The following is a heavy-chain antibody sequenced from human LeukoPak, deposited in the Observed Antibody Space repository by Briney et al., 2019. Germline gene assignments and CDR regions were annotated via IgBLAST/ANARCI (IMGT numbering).Heavy chain of an antibody. CDR2: IYTSGST. V-gene: IGHV4-4*07. CDR1: GGSISSYY. Sequence: PSETLSLTCTVSGGSISSYYWSWIRQPAGKGLESIGRIYTSGSTNYNPSLKSRVTMSVDTSKNQFSLKLSSVTAADTAVYYCARVQVLDYYDSSGAYYMDVWGEGTTVTVSS. J-gene: IGHJ6*03. D-gene: IGHD3-22*01. CDR3: ARVQVLDYYDSSGAYYMDV.